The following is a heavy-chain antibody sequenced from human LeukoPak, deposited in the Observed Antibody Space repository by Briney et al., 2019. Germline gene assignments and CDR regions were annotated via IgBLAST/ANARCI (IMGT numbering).Heavy chain of an antibody. J-gene: IGHJ4*02. V-gene: IGHV3-30*02. D-gene: IGHD6-19*01. Sequence: GGSLRLSCAASGFTFNSYGMHWVRQAPGKGLEWVAVIWYDGSNKFYADSVKGRFTISRDNSKNTLSLQMNSLRADDTAVYYCAKDWSASSGWFLDYWGQGTLVTVFS. CDR3: AKDWSASSGWFLDY. CDR1: GFTFNSYG. CDR2: IWYDGSNK.